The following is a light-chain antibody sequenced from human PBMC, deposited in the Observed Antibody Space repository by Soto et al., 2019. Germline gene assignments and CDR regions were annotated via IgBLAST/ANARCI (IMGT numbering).Light chain of an antibody. J-gene: IGKJ2*01. V-gene: IGKV3-11*01. Sequence: EIVLTQSPATLSLSPGERATLSCRASQSFSSYLAWYQQKPGQAPRLLIYDASNWATGIPARFSGSGSGTDFTLTISSLEPEDFAVYFCQQRSDWLGTFGQGTKLEIK. CDR3: QQRSDWLGT. CDR2: DAS. CDR1: QSFSSY.